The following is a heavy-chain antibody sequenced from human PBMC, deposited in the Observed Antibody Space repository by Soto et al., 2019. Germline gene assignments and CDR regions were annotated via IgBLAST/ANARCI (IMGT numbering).Heavy chain of an antibody. CDR3: ARGGGVGVAGSAAFDM. Sequence: QLHLVHSGAVVKKPGASVTVSCSASGYPVTAYYMHWVRQAPGRGLEWMGGINPATGAAKYTQTFQGRVTIAREPSTSTVFMELGGLPSEAPAVFFWARGGGVGVAGSAAFDMWGQGTLVTVSS. V-gene: IGHV1-2*02. D-gene: IGHD3-3*01. J-gene: IGHJ3*02. CDR1: GYPVTAYY. CDR2: INPATGAA.